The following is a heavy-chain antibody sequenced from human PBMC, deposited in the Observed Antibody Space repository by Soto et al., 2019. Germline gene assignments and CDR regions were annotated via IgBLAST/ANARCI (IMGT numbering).Heavy chain of an antibody. CDR1: GGSISSYY. D-gene: IGHD4-17*01. J-gene: IGHJ4*02. CDR2: IYYSVST. V-gene: IGHV4-59*08. Sequence: SETLSLTCTVSGGSISSYYWSWIRQPPGKGLEWIGYIYYSVSTNYNPSLKSRVTISVDTSKNQFSLKLSSVTAADTAVYYCGRHGALQGDYAFWGPGTLGTGSS. CDR3: GRHGALQGDYAF.